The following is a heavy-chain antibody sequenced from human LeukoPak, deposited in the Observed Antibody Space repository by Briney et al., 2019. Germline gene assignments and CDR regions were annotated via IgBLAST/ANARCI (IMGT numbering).Heavy chain of an antibody. J-gene: IGHJ4*02. CDR1: GGSISSYY. V-gene: IGHV4-59*01. Sequence: SETLPLTCTVSGGSISSYYWSWIRQPPGKGLEWIGYIYYSGSTNYNPSLKSRVTISVDTSKNQFSLKLSSVTAADTAVYYCARGRDGYNRIDYWGQGTLVTVSS. D-gene: IGHD5-24*01. CDR2: IYYSGST. CDR3: ARGRDGYNRIDY.